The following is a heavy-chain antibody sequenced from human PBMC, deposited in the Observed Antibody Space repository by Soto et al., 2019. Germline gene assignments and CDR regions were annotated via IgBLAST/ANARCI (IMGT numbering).Heavy chain of an antibody. J-gene: IGHJ4*02. Sequence: SETLSLSCTVSGGSITSYYWSWIRQPPGKGLEWIGYIYHSGSTNSNPSLKSRVTISLDTSKSQFSLRLSSVTAADTAVYYCTRRAHAFWGPGTLVTVSS. CDR3: TRRAHAF. V-gene: IGHV4-59*01. CDR1: GGSITSYY. D-gene: IGHD3-10*01. CDR2: IYHSGST.